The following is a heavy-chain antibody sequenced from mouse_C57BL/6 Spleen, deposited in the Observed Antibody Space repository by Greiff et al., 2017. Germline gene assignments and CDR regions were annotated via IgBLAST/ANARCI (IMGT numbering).Heavy chain of an antibody. Sequence: VQLKQPGAELVKPGASVKLSCKASGYTFTSYWMQWVKQRPGQGLEWIGEIDPSDSYTNYNHKFKGKATLTVDTSSSTAYMQLSSLTSEDSAVYYCARGGGYLGDYWGQGTTLTVSS. CDR1: GYTFTSYW. J-gene: IGHJ2*01. CDR2: IDPSDSYT. D-gene: IGHD2-2*01. CDR3: ARGGGYLGDY. V-gene: IGHV1-50*01.